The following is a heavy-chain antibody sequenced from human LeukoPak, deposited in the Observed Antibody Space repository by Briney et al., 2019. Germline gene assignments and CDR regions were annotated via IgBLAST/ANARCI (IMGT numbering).Heavy chain of an antibody. D-gene: IGHD5-24*01. CDR1: GGSISSYY. CDR3: ARDKRGDGYGDFDY. CDR2: IYYSGST. J-gene: IGHJ4*02. Sequence: SETLSLTCTVSGGSISSYYWSWIRQPPGKGLEWVGYIYYSGSTNYNPSLKSRVTMSVDTSKNQFSLRLSSVTAADTAVYYCARDKRGDGYGDFDYWGQGTLVTVSS. V-gene: IGHV4-59*01.